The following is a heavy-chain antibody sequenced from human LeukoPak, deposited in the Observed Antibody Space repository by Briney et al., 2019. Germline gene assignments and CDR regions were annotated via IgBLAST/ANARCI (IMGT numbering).Heavy chain of an antibody. CDR2: ISYDGSTK. CDR1: GFTSSSYW. V-gene: IGHV3-30-3*01. Sequence: PGGSLRLSCAASGFTSSSYWMHWVRQAPGKGLEWVAVISYDGSTKYYADSVKGRFTISRDNSKNTLFLQMNSLRAEDTTVYYCARGGYCSGATCQYFQHWGQGTLVTVSS. CDR3: ARGGYCSGATCQYFQH. D-gene: IGHD2-15*01. J-gene: IGHJ1*01.